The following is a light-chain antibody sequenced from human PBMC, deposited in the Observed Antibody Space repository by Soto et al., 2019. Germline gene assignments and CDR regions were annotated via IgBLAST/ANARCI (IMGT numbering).Light chain of an antibody. CDR1: INDVGAYNY. CDR3: CSYAVRDTFYV. J-gene: IGLJ1*01. Sequence: QSALTQPHSVSGSPGQSVIISCTGTINDVGAYNYVSWYQQHPGKAPKLVIYDVSKRPSGVPARFSGSKSGNTASLTISGLQAEDEADYFCCSYAVRDTFYVFGTGTKVTVL. CDR2: DVS. V-gene: IGLV2-11*01.